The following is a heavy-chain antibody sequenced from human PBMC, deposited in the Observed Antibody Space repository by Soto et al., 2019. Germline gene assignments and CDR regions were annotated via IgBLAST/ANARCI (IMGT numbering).Heavy chain of an antibody. CDR3: ARILMNYYRLDY. Sequence: SETLSLTCTVSGASINSVAYYSSWGRETTGRGLEWIGHICYSGSTYYNPSLKSRAGISVDSSKSQVSLKLTSVTAADTAVYLCARILMNYYRLDYWGQGALVTV. J-gene: IGHJ4*02. V-gene: IGHV4-30-4*01. CDR1: GASINSVAYY. D-gene: IGHD3-10*01. CDR2: ICYSGST.